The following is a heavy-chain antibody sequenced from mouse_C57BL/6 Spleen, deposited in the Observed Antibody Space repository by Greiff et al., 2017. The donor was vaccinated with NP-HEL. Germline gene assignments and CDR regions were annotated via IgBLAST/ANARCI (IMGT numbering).Heavy chain of an antibody. Sequence: DVMLVESGEGLVKPGGSLKLSCAASGFTFSSYAMSWVRQTPEKRLEWVAYISSGGDYIYYADTVKGRFTISRDNARNTLYLQMSSLKSEDTAMYYCTRAPHYYGSSLWYFDVWGTGTTVTVSS. CDR1: GFTFSSYA. D-gene: IGHD1-1*01. CDR2: ISSGGDYI. J-gene: IGHJ1*03. V-gene: IGHV5-9-1*02. CDR3: TRAPHYYGSSLWYFDV.